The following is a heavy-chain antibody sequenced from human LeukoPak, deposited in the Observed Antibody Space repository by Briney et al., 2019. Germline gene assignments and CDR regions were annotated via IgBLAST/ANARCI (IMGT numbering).Heavy chain of an antibody. Sequence: GSLSLSCAASGFTFSVAAMTWVRQAPGKGLEWVSLIGASGESTYYADSVKGRFTISRDNSKNTLSLQMNSLRVEDTAMYFCAKDIQLSTWGLGTMVTVSS. CDR1: GFTFSVAA. J-gene: IGHJ3*01. CDR2: IGASGEST. CDR3: AKDIQLST. D-gene: IGHD5-24*01. V-gene: IGHV3-23*01.